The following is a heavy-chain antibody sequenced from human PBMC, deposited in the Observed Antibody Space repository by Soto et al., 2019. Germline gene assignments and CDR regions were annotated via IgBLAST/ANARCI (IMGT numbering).Heavy chain of an antibody. V-gene: IGHV1-69*13. D-gene: IGHD2-2*01. CDR2: IIPIFGTA. Sequence: GASVKVSCKASGGTFSSYAISWVRQAPGQGLEWMGGIIPIFGTANYAQKFQGRVTITADESTSTAYMELSSLRSEDTAVYYCARENVIPAAKGDNWFDPWGQGTLVTVSS. CDR3: ARENVIPAAKGDNWFDP. J-gene: IGHJ5*02. CDR1: GGTFSSYA.